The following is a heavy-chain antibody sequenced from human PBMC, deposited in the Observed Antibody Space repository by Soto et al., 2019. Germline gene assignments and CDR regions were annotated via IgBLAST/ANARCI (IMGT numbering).Heavy chain of an antibody. J-gene: IGHJ4*02. V-gene: IGHV1-69*02. CDR1: GDTFSFYT. D-gene: IGHD3-10*01. CDR2: VNHILSMS. CDR3: ATSYGSGYRAFDD. Sequence: QVQMVQSGAEVKKPGSSVTVSCKASGDTFSFYTLNWVRQAPGLGLEWMGRVNHILSMSNYAHKFQGRVTMPAAKSTSTAYMELRRLRSDDTAFYYCATSYGSGYRAFDDWGQGALVTVSS.